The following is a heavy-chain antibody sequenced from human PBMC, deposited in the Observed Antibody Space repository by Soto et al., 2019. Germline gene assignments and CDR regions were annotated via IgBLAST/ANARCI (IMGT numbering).Heavy chain of an antibody. V-gene: IGHV1-69*13. CDR3: ASDYASYYYYGMDV. CDR2: IIPIFGTA. Sequence: GASVKVSCKASGGTFSSYAISWVRQAPGQGLEWMGGIIPIFGTANYAQKFQGRVTITADESTSTAYMELSSLRSEDTAVYYCASDYASYYYYGMDVWGQGTTVTVSS. J-gene: IGHJ6*02. D-gene: IGHD4-17*01. CDR1: GGTFSSYA.